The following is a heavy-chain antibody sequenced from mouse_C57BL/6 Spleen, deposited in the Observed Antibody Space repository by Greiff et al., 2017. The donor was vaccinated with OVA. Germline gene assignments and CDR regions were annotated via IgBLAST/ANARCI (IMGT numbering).Heavy chain of an antibody. J-gene: IGHJ4*01. D-gene: IGHD1-1*01. Sequence: EVKLVESGGGLVQPKGSLKLSCAASGFSFNTYAMNWVRQAPGKGLEWVARIRSKSNNYATYYADSVKDRFTISRDDSESMLYLQMNNLKTEDTAMYYCVSSFITTVVAPYAMDYWGQGTSVTVSS. CDR2: IRSKSNNYAT. CDR1: GFSFNTYA. V-gene: IGHV10-1*01. CDR3: VSSFITTVVAPYAMDY.